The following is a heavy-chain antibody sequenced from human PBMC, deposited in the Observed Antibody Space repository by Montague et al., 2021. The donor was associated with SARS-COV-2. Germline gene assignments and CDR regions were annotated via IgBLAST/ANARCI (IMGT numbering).Heavy chain of an antibody. CDR3: ARVDYGDHWDY. J-gene: IGHJ4*02. Sequence: SLRLSCAASGFSFSDYYMAWIRQAPGKGLEWISYISNNDEKTFYADSVKGRFTISRDNARKSLSLQMNSLKIEDTAVYYCARVDYGDHWDYWGQGTLVTVSS. CDR1: GFSFSDYY. D-gene: IGHD4-17*01. V-gene: IGHV3-11*01. CDR2: ISNNDEKT.